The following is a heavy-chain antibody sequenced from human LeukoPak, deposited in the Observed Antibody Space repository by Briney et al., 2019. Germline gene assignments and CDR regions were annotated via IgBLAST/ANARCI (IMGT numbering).Heavy chain of an antibody. CDR1: GFTDSDNY. J-gene: IGHJ4*02. CDR2: LHSGGST. CDR3: ASAKNYCGGGSCYLGY. V-gene: IGHV3-53*01. Sequence: GGSLRLSCAASGFTDSDNYMSWVRQAPGKGLEWVSLLHSGGSTYYADSVKGRFTISRDNSKNTLYLQMNSLRAEDTAVYYCASAKNYCGGGSCYLGYWGQGTLVTVSS. D-gene: IGHD2-15*01.